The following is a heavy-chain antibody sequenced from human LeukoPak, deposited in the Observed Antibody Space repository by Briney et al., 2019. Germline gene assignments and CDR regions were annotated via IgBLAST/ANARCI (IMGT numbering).Heavy chain of an antibody. CDR2: IIPIFGTA. CDR1: GGTFSSYA. D-gene: IGHD3-22*01. Sequence: GSSVKVSCKASGGTFSSYAISWVRQAPGQGLEWMGGIIPIFGTANYAQKFQGRVTITTDESTSTAYMELSSLRSEDTAVYYCAASWRVVISSVPYSFDYWGQGPLVTVSS. V-gene: IGHV1-69*05. J-gene: IGHJ4*02. CDR3: AASWRVVISSVPYSFDY.